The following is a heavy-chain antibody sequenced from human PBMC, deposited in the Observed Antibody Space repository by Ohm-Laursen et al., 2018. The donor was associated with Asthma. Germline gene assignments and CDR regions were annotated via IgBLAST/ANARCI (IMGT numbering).Heavy chain of an antibody. J-gene: IGHJ5*02. CDR3: ARDRSRVVPAAIGFDP. CDR2: IWYDGSNK. V-gene: IGHV3-33*01. Sequence: SLRLSCTASGFTFSSYGMHWVRQAPGKGLEWVAVIWYDGSNKYYADSVKGRFTISRDNSKNTLYLQMNSLRAEDTAVYYCARDRSRVVPAAIGFDPWGQGTLVTVSS. D-gene: IGHD2-2*01. CDR1: GFTFSSYG.